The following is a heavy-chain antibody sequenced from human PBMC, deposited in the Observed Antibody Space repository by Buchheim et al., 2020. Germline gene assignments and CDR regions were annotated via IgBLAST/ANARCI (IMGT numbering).Heavy chain of an antibody. J-gene: IGHJ5*02. D-gene: IGHD3-10*01. CDR3: ARDLITMFRGVKFKWFDP. V-gene: IGHV3-7*01. CDR1: GFTFSSYW. Sequence: EAQLVESGGGLVQPGESLRLSCVASGFTFSSYWMSWVRQAPGKGLEWVANTKQDGSEKNYVDSVKGRFTISRDNAKNSLYLQMNSLRVEDTAVYYCARDLITMFRGVKFKWFDPWGQGTL. CDR2: TKQDGSEK.